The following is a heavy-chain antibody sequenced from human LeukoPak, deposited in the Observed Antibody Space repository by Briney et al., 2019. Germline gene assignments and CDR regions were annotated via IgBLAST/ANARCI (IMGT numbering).Heavy chain of an antibody. CDR1: GFTFSSYA. Sequence: GGSLRLSCAASGFTFSSYAMSWVRQAPGKGLEWDSAISGSGGSTYYADSVKGRFTISRDNSKNTLYLQMNSLKAEDTAVYYCAKDRLDQERASGMDVWGQGTTITVSS. J-gene: IGHJ6*02. CDR3: AKDRLDQERASGMDV. V-gene: IGHV3-23*01. D-gene: IGHD6-19*01. CDR2: ISGSGGST.